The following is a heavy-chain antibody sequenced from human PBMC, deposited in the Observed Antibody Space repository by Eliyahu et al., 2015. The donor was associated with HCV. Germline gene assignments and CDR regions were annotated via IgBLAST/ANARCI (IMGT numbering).Heavy chain of an antibody. CDR1: GGSITTYY. J-gene: IGHJ5*02. V-gene: IGHV4-59*01. CDR3: ASGGGGIAVAGTGGWFDP. CDR2: IHYRWGP. Sequence: QVQLQESGPGLVKPSETLSLTCTVSGGSITTYYWSWIRXPPGKGLXGIGYIHYRWGPPXNPPXKSRVIMSVDTSKNQFSLNLTSVTAADTAVYYCASGGGGIAVAGTGGWFDPWGQGTLVTVSS. D-gene: IGHD6-19*01.